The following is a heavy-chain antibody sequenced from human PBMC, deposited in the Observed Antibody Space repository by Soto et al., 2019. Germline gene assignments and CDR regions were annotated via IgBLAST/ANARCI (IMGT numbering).Heavy chain of an antibody. CDR3: ARVHYDSWSGTNYSYDY. CDR1: GFTFSDYY. D-gene: IGHD3-3*01. V-gene: IGHV3-11*01. CDR2: ISSSTIV. Sequence: GGSLRLSCAASGFTFSDYYMSWIRQAPGKGLEWLSYISSSTIVYYADSVKGRFTISRDNAKNSLYLQMNSLRAEDTAVYYCARVHYDSWSGTNYSYDYWGPGTLVNLAS. J-gene: IGHJ4*02.